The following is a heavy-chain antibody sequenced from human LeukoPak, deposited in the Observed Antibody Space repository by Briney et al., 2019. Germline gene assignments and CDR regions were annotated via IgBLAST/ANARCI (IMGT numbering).Heavy chain of an antibody. CDR3: ARASYDYVWGSYRIVSYYFDY. J-gene: IGHJ4*02. CDR1: GGFLSGYS. Sequence: SETLSLTCGVYGGFLSGYSWSWIRQSPGKGLEWIGEINHSGSTNYNPSLKSRVTISVDTSKNQFSLKLSSVTAADTAVYYCARASYDYVWGSYRIVSYYFDYWGQGTLVTVSS. V-gene: IGHV4-34*01. D-gene: IGHD3-16*02. CDR2: INHSGST.